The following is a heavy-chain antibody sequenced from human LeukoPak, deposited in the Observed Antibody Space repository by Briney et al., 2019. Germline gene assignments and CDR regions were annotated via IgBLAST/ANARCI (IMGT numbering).Heavy chain of an antibody. D-gene: IGHD3-10*01. CDR2: SNHSGST. CDR1: DGSFSGYY. Sequence: SETLSLTCGVYDGSFSGYYWSWIRQPPGKGLEWIGESNHSGSTNYNPSLKSRVTISVDTSKNQFSLKLSSVTAADTAVYYCARGRYYYYGSGSYWWYYGMDVWGQGTTVTVSS. J-gene: IGHJ6*02. V-gene: IGHV4-34*01. CDR3: ARGRYYYYGSGSYWWYYGMDV.